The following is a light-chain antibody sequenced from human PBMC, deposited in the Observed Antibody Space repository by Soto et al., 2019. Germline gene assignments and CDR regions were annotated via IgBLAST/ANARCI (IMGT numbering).Light chain of an antibody. V-gene: IGKV1-39*01. J-gene: IGKJ4*01. CDR2: GAS. CDR3: QQSLSTLLT. Sequence: DIPMTPSPSSLSPPVVDRVTIPCRASQSISGYLNWYQQKPGKAPKVLISGASTLHNGVPSRFSGRGSGTDFTLTISSLQPEDVATYYCQQSLSTLLTFGGGTKVDIK. CDR1: QSISGY.